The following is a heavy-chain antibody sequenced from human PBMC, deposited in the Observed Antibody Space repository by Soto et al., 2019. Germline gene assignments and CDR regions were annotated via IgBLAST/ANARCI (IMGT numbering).Heavy chain of an antibody. J-gene: IGHJ6*02. CDR3: VKDWTGDRCPCMEV. CDR2: ISGIDGTT. D-gene: IGHD2-8*02. Sequence: GGSLRLSCAASGFTFDSYAMTWVRQSPGKGLEWVSSISGIDGTTYYADSVKGRFAISRDNSKSTLSLQMNRLRVEDTAVYYCVKDWTGDRCPCMEVWGQGTTVTVSS. CDR1: GFTFDSYA. V-gene: IGHV3-23*01.